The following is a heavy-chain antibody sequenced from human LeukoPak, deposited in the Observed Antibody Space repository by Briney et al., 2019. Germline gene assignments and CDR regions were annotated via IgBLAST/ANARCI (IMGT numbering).Heavy chain of an antibody. CDR2: ISGSGGST. Sequence: PGGSLRLSCAASGFTFSSYAMSWVRQAPGKGLEWVSDISGSGGSTYYADSVKGRFTISRDNSKNTLYLQMDSLRAEDTAVYYCAKDEYYDSSGYSIFDYWGQGTLVTVSS. D-gene: IGHD3-22*01. V-gene: IGHV3-23*01. CDR1: GFTFSSYA. CDR3: AKDEYYDSSGYSIFDY. J-gene: IGHJ4*02.